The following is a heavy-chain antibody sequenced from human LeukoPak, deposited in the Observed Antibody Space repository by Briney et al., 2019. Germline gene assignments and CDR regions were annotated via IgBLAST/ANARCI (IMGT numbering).Heavy chain of an antibody. D-gene: IGHD6-25*01. Sequence: GGSLRLSCAASGFTFSSYAMHWVRQAPGKGLEWVAVISYDGSNKYYADSVKGRFTISRDNSKNTLYLQMNSLRAEDTAVYYCAKVGQRLDRQEGNQVDYWGQGTLVTVSS. CDR2: ISYDGSNK. CDR1: GFTFSSYA. CDR3: AKVGQRLDRQEGNQVDY. J-gene: IGHJ4*02. V-gene: IGHV3-30-3*01.